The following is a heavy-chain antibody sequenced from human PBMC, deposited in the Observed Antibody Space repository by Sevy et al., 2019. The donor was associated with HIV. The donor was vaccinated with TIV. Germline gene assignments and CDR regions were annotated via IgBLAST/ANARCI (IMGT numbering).Heavy chain of an antibody. CDR1: GYAFTGYY. CDR3: ARAPTEFWTGGMAV. D-gene: IGHD3-3*01. Sequence: ASVKVSCKASGYAFTGYYIHWVRQAPGQGLEWMGRINPISGGTDDSQKFQGRVTMTRDTSISTAYMDVSRLTSDDTAVDYCARAPTEFWTGGMAVWGQGTVVTVSS. V-gene: IGHV1-2*06. CDR2: INPISGGT. J-gene: IGHJ6*02.